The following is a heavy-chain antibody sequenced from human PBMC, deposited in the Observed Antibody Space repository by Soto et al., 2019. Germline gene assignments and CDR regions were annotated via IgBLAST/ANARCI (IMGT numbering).Heavy chain of an antibody. Sequence: QVQLVQSGAEVKKPGASVKVSCKASGYTFTNYDINWVRQATGQGLEWMGWMNPNSGNTGYAQKFQGRVTMTRNTPISKAYMELRSRRSEDTAVYYCARAVRIAVAPPSITYYFDYWGQGSLVTVSS. CDR1: GYTFTNYD. D-gene: IGHD6-19*01. J-gene: IGHJ4*02. CDR3: ARAVRIAVAPPSITYYFDY. CDR2: MNPNSGNT. V-gene: IGHV1-8*01.